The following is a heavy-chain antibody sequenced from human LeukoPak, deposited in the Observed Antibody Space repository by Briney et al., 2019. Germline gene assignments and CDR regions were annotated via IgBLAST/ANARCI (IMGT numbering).Heavy chain of an antibody. CDR2: INHSGST. Sequence: PSETLSPTCAVYGGSFSGYYWSWIRQPPGKGLEWIGEINHSGSTNYNPSLKSRVTISVDTSKNQFSLKLSSVTAADTAVYYCARGIAAAGTHDYWGQGTLVTVSS. CDR3: ARGIAAAGTHDY. CDR1: GGSFSGYY. V-gene: IGHV4-34*01. D-gene: IGHD6-13*01. J-gene: IGHJ4*02.